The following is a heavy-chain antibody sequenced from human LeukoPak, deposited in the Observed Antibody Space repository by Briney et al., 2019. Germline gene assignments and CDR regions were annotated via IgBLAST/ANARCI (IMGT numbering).Heavy chain of an antibody. D-gene: IGHD1-26*01. CDR1: QYTFTDYA. Sequence: ASVKVSCKASQYTFTDYAVHWVRQAPGQRLEWMGWINAGNGKTKYSQSFQGRVTITRDTSATTAYMELSSLRSEDTAVYYCARSSIVGATIYYYYGMDVWGQGTTVTVSS. CDR2: INAGNGKT. V-gene: IGHV1-3*01. J-gene: IGHJ6*02. CDR3: ARSSIVGATIYYYYGMDV.